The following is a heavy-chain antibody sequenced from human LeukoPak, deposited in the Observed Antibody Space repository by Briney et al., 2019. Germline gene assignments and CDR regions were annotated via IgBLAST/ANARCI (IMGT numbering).Heavy chain of an antibody. CDR3: AKGPKTGDRYFDY. CDR2: ISGSGGST. Sequence: ETLSLTCTVSGGSISSYYWSWVRQAPGKGLEWISAISGSGGSTYYADSVKGRFTISRDNSKNTLYLQMNSLRAEDTAVYYCAKGPKTGDRYFDYWGQGTLVTVSS. V-gene: IGHV3-23*01. D-gene: IGHD7-27*01. CDR1: GGSISSYY. J-gene: IGHJ4*02.